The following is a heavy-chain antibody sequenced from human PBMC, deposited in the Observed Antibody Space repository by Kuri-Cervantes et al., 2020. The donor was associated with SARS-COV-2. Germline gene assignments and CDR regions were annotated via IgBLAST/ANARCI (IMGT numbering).Heavy chain of an antibody. Sequence: SVKVSCKASGYTFTSYGISWVRQAPGQGLEWMGGIIPIFGTANYAQKFQGRVTITADESTSTAYMELSSLRSEDTAVYYCAKCSGPTMIVVVMSAFDIWCQGTMVTVSS. CDR3: AKCSGPTMIVVVMSAFDI. J-gene: IGHJ3*02. CDR1: GYTFTSYG. CDR2: IIPIFGTA. D-gene: IGHD3-22*01. V-gene: IGHV1-69*13.